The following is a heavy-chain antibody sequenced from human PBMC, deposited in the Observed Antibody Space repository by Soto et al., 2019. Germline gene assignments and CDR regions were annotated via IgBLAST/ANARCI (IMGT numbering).Heavy chain of an antibody. CDR2: IYKSTTT. D-gene: IGHD2-15*01. J-gene: IGHJ5*01. V-gene: IGHV4-30-4*01. Sequence: SETLSLTCSVSGDSISTVDYFWAWIRQPPGQALEYIGYIYKSTTTYYNPSFEGRVAISLDTSKSQFSLTVTSVTAVDTAVYFCARGRYCLTGRCFPNWFDSWGQGTLVTVSS. CDR3: ARGRYCLTGRCFPNWFDS. CDR1: GDSISTVDYF.